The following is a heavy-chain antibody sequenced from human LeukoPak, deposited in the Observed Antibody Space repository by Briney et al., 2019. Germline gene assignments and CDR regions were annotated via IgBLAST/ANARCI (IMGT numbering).Heavy chain of an antibody. D-gene: IGHD3-10*01. CDR2: IKQDGSEK. CDR1: GFTFSSYW. Sequence: PGGSLRLSCAASGFTFSSYWMSWVRQAPGKGLEWVANIKQDGSEKYYVDSVKGRFTISRDNAKNSLYLQMNSLRAEDTAVYYCARTYYYGSGSYFYFDYWGQGTLVTVSS. J-gene: IGHJ4*02. CDR3: ARTYYYGSGSYFYFDY. V-gene: IGHV3-7*01.